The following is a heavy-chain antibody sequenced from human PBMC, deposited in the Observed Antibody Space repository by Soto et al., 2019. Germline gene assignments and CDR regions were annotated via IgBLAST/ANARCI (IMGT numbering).Heavy chain of an antibody. V-gene: IGHV1-8*01. CDR1: GYTFTSYD. CDR3: ARGEYYDSSGYSYELDY. D-gene: IGHD3-22*01. CDR2: MNPNSGNT. Sequence: QVQLVQSGAEVKKPGASVKVSCKASGYTFTSYDINWVRQATGQGLEWMGWMNPNSGNTGYAQKFQGRVTMTRNTSISTAYMELSSLRSEDTAVYYCARGEYYDSSGYSYELDYWGQGTLVTVSS. J-gene: IGHJ4*02.